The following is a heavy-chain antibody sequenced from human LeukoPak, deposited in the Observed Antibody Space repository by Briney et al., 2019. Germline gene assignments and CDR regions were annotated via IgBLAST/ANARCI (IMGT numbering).Heavy chain of an antibody. CDR2: INPNSGGT. CDR3: ARWGTAMYYYYGMDV. J-gene: IGHJ6*02. V-gene: IGHV1-2*02. D-gene: IGHD5-18*01. CDR1: GYTFTFYY. Sequence: ASVTLSFTASGYTFTFYYMHWVRQAPGQGLGWMGWINPNSGGTNYAQTFQGRVTMTSATSISTAYMELSRLRSDDTAVYYCARWGTAMYYYYGMDVWGQGTTVTVSS.